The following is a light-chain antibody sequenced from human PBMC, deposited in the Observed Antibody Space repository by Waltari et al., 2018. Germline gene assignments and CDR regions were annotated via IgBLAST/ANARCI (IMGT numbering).Light chain of an antibody. Sequence: QSVLTQPPSVSGAPGPRVTISCTGSSPNILAGYDVNWYQQLPGTAPKLLIYGNSNRPSGVPDRFSGSKSGTSASLAITGLQAEDEADYYCQSYDSSLSGGVFGGGTKLTVL. V-gene: IGLV1-40*01. CDR1: SPNILAGYD. J-gene: IGLJ2*01. CDR2: GNS. CDR3: QSYDSSLSGGV.